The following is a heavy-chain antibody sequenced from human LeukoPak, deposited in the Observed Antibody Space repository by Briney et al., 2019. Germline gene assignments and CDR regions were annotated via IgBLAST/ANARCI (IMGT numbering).Heavy chain of an antibody. CDR1: GFTFSNYG. V-gene: IGHV3-48*04. CDR3: ARDYASDY. Sequence: GRSLRLSCAASGFTFSNYGMHWVRQAPGKGLEWVSYISRSGDTIYFADSVKGRFTISRDNAKNSLYLQMSSLRAEDTAVYYCARDYASDYWGQGTLVTVSS. J-gene: IGHJ4*02. D-gene: IGHD3-10*01. CDR2: ISRSGDTI.